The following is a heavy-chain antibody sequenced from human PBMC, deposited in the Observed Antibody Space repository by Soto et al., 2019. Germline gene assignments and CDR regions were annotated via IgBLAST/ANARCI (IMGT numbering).Heavy chain of an antibody. D-gene: IGHD6-6*01. CDR3: ARDSSSGLFDY. Sequence: GGSLRLSCAASGFTFSSYSMNWVRQAPGKGLEWVSYISSSSSTIYYADSVKGRFTISRDNAKNSLYLQMNSLRAEDTAVYYCARDSSSGLFDYWGQGTLVTVSS. CDR2: ISSSSSTI. J-gene: IGHJ4*02. V-gene: IGHV3-48*01. CDR1: GFTFSSYS.